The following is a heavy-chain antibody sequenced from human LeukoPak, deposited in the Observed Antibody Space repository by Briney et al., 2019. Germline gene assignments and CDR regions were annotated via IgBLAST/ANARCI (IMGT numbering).Heavy chain of an antibody. D-gene: IGHD1-1*01. V-gene: IGHV3-30*03. J-gene: IGHJ4*02. CDR1: EFTFSSYA. Sequence: PGGSLRLSCAASEFTFSSYAMHWVRQAPGKGLEWVAVILYDGSNKKYADSVKGRFTISRDNAKNSLYLQMNSLRAEDTAVYYCARVSNWNLDYWGQGTLVTVSS. CDR3: ARVSNWNLDY. CDR2: ILYDGSNK.